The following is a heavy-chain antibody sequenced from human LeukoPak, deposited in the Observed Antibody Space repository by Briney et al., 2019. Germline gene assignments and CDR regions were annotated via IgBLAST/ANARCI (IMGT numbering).Heavy chain of an antibody. Sequence: PSQTLSLTCTVSGGSISSASYYWSWIRQPAGKGLEWIGRIYTSGSTNYNPSLKSRVTISVDTSKNQFSLKLSSVTAADTAVYYCARADFWSGYYLIWGQGTLVTVSS. D-gene: IGHD3-3*01. V-gene: IGHV4-61*02. CDR1: GGSISSASYY. CDR3: ARADFWSGYYLI. J-gene: IGHJ4*02. CDR2: IYTSGST.